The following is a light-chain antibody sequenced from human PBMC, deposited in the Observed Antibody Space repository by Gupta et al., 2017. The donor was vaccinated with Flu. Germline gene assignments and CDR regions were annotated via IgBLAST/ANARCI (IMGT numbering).Light chain of an antibody. CDR2: GAS. V-gene: IGKV3-15*01. J-gene: IGKJ1*01. CDR1: QSVSSN. CDR3: QQYNDWPRT. Sequence: EIVMTQSPATLSVSPGGRATLSCRGSQSVSSNLAWYQQKPGQAPRLLIYGASTRATGIPARFSGSGSGTEFTLTISSLQSEDFAVYFCQQYNDWPRTFGQGTKVEIK.